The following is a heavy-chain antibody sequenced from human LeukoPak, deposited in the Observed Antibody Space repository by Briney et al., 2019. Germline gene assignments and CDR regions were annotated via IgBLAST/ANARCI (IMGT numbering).Heavy chain of an antibody. CDR2: IYYSGST. CDR1: GVSISSYY. V-gene: IGHV4-59*12. J-gene: IGHJ6*02. D-gene: IGHD3-10*01. CDR3: ARGKNYYGSGRVYYGMDV. Sequence: PSETLCLSCTVSGVSISSYYRSWIRQPPGKGLEWIGHIYYSGSTHYNPSPQSRGTISVDTSKTPFSLKRSSCIAADTAVYYCARGKNYYGSGRVYYGMDVWGQGTTVTASS.